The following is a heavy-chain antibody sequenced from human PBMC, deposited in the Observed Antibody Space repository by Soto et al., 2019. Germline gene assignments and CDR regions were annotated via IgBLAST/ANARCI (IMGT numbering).Heavy chain of an antibody. CDR2: ISKSDYT. Sequence: GGSLRLSCTVSGFAFNNYGINWVRQAPGQGLEWVSSISKSDYTYYSDSVKGRFTISRDNAKNSVSLQMNTLRVEDTAVYYCAREDSIIIPAVSDFWGQGTLVTVSS. CDR3: AREDSIIIPAVSDF. CDR1: GFAFNNYG. J-gene: IGHJ4*02. D-gene: IGHD2-2*01. V-gene: IGHV3-21*01.